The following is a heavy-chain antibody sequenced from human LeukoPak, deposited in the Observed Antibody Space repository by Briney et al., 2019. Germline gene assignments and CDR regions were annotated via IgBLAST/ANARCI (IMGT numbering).Heavy chain of an antibody. J-gene: IGHJ3*02. Sequence: GRSLTLSCAASGFTFSTYAMDWVRQAPGKGLEWEAVIWDDGSNTYYADYVQGRFTISRDNSKNTLFLQMNSLRAEDTAVYYCARHLYFDSSGYYPSAFDIWGQGTMVIVSS. CDR2: IWDDGSNT. CDR1: GFTFSTYA. CDR3: ARHLYFDSSGYYPSAFDI. V-gene: IGHV3-33*01. D-gene: IGHD3-22*01.